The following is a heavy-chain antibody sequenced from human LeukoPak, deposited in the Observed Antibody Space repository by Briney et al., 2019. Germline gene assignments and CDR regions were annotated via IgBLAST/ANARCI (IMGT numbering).Heavy chain of an antibody. J-gene: IGHJ4*02. V-gene: IGHV3-30*02. CDR3: GQGAGLDY. CDR1: GFTFSSYG. CDR2: IRYDGSNK. D-gene: IGHD3-10*01. Sequence: RSGGSLRLSCAASGFTFSSYGMHWVRQAPGKGLEWVAFIRYDGSNKYYADSVKGRFTISRDNSKNTLYLQMNSLRAEDTAVYYCGQGAGLDYWGRGTLVTVSS.